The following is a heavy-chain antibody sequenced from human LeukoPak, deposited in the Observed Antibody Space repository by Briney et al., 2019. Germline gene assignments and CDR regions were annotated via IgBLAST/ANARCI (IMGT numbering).Heavy chain of an antibody. CDR2: ISGSGSNT. Sequence: GGSLRLSCAASGFTFSYYAMHWVRQAPGKGLEWVSIISGSGSNTYYADSVKGRFTISRDNSKNTLYLQMNSLRAEDTAVYHCAKDRNTMISRGGYFDFWGQGTLVTVSS. D-gene: IGHD3-22*01. CDR1: GFTFSYYA. J-gene: IGHJ4*02. CDR3: AKDRNTMISRGGYFDF. V-gene: IGHV3-23*01.